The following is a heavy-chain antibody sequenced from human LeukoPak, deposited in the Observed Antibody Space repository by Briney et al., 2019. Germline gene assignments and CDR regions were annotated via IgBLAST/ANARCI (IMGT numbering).Heavy chain of an antibody. D-gene: IGHD3-16*01. CDR1: EFTFSSYG. J-gene: IGHJ4*02. CDR3: TTGTWGLNFDY. Sequence: GGSLRLSCAVSEFTFSSYGMHWVRQAPGKGLEWVAVISYDGSNKYYADSVKGRFTISRDNSKNTLCVQMNSLKTEDTAVYYCTTGTWGLNFDYWGQGTLVTVSS. CDR2: ISYDGSNK. V-gene: IGHV3-30*03.